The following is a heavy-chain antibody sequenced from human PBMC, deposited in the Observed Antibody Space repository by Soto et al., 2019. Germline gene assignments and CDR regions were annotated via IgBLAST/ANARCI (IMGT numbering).Heavy chain of an antibody. CDR1: GAAIDSHY. CDR3: ARSFMVPVEYFDS. V-gene: IGHV4-59*11. CDR2: VFYSGIT. Sequence: KTSETLSLTGTVSGAAIDSHYWSWIRQPPWKGLEWIGQVFYSGITNYNPSLKSRVTISINTSTKQFSLKLTSVSAADTAVYYCARSFMVPVEYFDSSGQGTLVTVCS. D-gene: IGHD3-10*01. J-gene: IGHJ4*02.